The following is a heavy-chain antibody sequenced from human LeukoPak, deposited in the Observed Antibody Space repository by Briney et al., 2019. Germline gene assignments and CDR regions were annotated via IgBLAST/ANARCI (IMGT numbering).Heavy chain of an antibody. CDR3: ARAGLRDSSGYYFFDY. Sequence: ETLSLTCTVSGGSISSSSYYWGWIRQPPGKGLEWIGSIYYSGSTYYNPSLKSRVTISVDTSKNQFSLKLSSVTAADTAVYYCARAGLRDSSGYYFFDYWGQGTLVTVSS. V-gene: IGHV4-39*07. D-gene: IGHD3-22*01. CDR2: IYYSGST. J-gene: IGHJ4*02. CDR1: GGSISSSSYY.